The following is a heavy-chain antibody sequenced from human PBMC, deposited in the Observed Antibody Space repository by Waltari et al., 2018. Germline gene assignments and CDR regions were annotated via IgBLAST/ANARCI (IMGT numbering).Heavy chain of an antibody. J-gene: IGHJ4*02. CDR3: ARIRPDRATAYFDN. V-gene: IGHV4-61*02. CDR2: IYTSVST. CDR1: GDSLSSGASY. Sequence: QVQLQESGPGLVRPSQTLSLTCTVSGDSLSSGASYWSWIRQPAGKGLEWIGRIYTSVSTNYNPSLKSRVTISKDTSKNQFSLNLTSVTATDTAVYFCARIRPDRATAYFDNWGQGILVTVSS.